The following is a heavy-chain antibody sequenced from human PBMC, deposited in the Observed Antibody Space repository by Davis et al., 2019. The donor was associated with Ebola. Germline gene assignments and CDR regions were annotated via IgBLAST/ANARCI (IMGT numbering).Heavy chain of an antibody. D-gene: IGHD1-26*01. Sequence: SVKVSCKASGGTFSSYAISWVRQAPGQGLEWMGGIIPIFGTANYAQKFQGRVTITADESTSTAYMELSSLRSEDTAVYYCASSSGSYGGFDYWGQGTLVTVSS. J-gene: IGHJ4*02. V-gene: IGHV1-69*13. CDR3: ASSSGSYGGFDY. CDR2: IIPIFGTA. CDR1: GGTFSSYA.